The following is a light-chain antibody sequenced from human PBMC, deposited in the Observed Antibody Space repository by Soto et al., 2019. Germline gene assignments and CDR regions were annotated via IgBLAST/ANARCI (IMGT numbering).Light chain of an antibody. CDR2: EAS. CDR1: QDISNY. V-gene: IGKV1-33*01. Sequence: DIQMTQSPSSLSASVGDRVTITCQASQDISNYLNWYQQRPGKAPKLLIFEASNLETGVPSRFSGSGSGTEFTLTISSLQPGDIATYYCQQYGNFLFSFGPGTKVEIK. CDR3: QQYGNFLFS. J-gene: IGKJ3*01.